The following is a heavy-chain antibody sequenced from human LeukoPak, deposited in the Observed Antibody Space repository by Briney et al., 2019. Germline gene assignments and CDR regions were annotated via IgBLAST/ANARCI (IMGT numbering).Heavy chain of an antibody. CDR3: ARLRDGYNDGPAFDY. D-gene: IGHD5-24*01. CDR2: ISSSSSYI. CDR1: GFTFSSYS. J-gene: IGHJ4*02. V-gene: IGHV3-21*01. Sequence: GGSLRLSCAASGFTFSSYSMNWVRQAPGKGLEWVSSISSSSSYIYYADSVKGRFTISRDNAKNSLYLQMNSLRAEDTAVYYCARLRDGYNDGPAFDYWGQGTLVTVSS.